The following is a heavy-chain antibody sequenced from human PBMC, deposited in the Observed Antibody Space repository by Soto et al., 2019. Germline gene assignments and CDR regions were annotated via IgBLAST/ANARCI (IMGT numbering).Heavy chain of an antibody. CDR1: GFTFSSYV. D-gene: IGHD6-13*01. J-gene: IGHJ6*02. CDR3: AKEVKQQLVSFYYYGMDV. Sequence: GGSLRLSCAASGFTFSSYVMSWVRQAPGKGLEWVSAISGSGGSTYYADSVKGRFTISRDNSKNTLYLQMNSLRAEDTAVYYCAKEVKQQLVSFYYYGMDVWGQGTTVTVSS. V-gene: IGHV3-23*01. CDR2: ISGSGGST.